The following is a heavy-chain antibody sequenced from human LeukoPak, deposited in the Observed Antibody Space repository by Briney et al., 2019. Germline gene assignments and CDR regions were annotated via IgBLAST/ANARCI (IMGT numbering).Heavy chain of an antibody. V-gene: IGHV3-30*18. J-gene: IGHJ4*02. D-gene: IGHD3-22*01. CDR2: ISYDGSNK. CDR3: AKEFSEYYSDSSGYYGSFDY. CDR1: GFTFSNYG. Sequence: GRSLRLSCAASGFTFSNYGMHWVRQAPGKGLEWVAVISYDGSNKYYTDSVKGRFTISRDNSKNTLYLQMNSLRAEDTAVYYCAKEFSEYYSDSSGYYGSFDYWGQGTLVTVSS.